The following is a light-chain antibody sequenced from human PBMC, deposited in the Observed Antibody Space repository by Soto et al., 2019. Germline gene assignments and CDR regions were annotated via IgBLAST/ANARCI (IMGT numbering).Light chain of an antibody. CDR3: QQYDNLHLT. J-gene: IGKJ4*01. V-gene: IGKV1-33*01. CDR1: QDISNY. CDR2: DAS. Sequence: DIQMTQSPSSLSASVGDRVTITCQASQDISNYLNWYQQKPGKAPKLLIYDASNLETGVASRFSGSGSGTDFTFTISSLQPEDIAPDYGQQYDNLHLTFGGGTKVEIK.